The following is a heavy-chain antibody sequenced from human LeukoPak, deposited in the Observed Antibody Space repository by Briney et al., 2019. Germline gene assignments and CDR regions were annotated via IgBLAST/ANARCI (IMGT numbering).Heavy chain of an antibody. V-gene: IGHV4-59*08. CDR1: GGSISSYY. CDR3: ARFTIVGATALVSAFDI. Sequence: PSETLSLTCTVSGGSISSYYWSWIRQPPGKGLEWIGYISYSGSTDSNPSLKSRVTISVDTSKNQFSLKLSSVTAADTAVYYCARFTIVGATALVSAFDIWGQGTMVTVSS. CDR2: ISYSGST. J-gene: IGHJ3*02. D-gene: IGHD1-26*01.